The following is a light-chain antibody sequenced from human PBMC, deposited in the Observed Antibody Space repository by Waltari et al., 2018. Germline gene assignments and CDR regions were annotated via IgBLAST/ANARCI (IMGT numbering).Light chain of an antibody. J-gene: IGLJ2*01. CDR2: GNS. CDR3: QSYDSSLSGVV. V-gene: IGLV1-40*01. CDR1: SPNMRAAQD. Sequence: QSVLTQPPSVSGDPGQRVTTSFTGRSPNMRAAQDVHWYQQLPGTAPNLLIYGNSNRPSGVPDRFSGSKSGTSASLAITGLQAEDEADYYCQSYDSSLSGVVFGGGTKLTVL.